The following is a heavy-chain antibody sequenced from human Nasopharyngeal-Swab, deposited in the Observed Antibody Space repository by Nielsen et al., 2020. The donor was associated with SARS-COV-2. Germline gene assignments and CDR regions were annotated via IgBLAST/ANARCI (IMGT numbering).Heavy chain of an antibody. CDR2: ITWNSGNK. D-gene: IGHD5-18*01. J-gene: IGHJ4*02. CDR1: GFTFENYA. V-gene: IGHV3-9*01. CDR3: AKARRQDTYGFESFDN. Sequence: SLRLSCAASGFTFENYAMHWVRQPPGKGLEWVSGITWNSGNKGYAESVQGRFTISRDNARNSLYLQMNSLRAEDTALYYCAKARRQDTYGFESFDNWGQGTLVTVSS.